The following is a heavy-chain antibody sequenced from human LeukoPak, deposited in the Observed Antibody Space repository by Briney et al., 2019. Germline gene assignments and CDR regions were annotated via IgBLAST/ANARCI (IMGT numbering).Heavy chain of an antibody. CDR1: GFAFSSYW. CDR3: AKEGFDS. J-gene: IGHJ4*02. V-gene: IGHV3-23*01. CDR2: ISNSGGST. Sequence: GGSLRLSCVGSGFAFSSYWMSWARQAPGKGLEWVSSISNSGGSTYYADSVKGRFTISRDNSKNTLYLQMNSLRAEDTAVYYCAKEGFDSWGQGTLVTVSS.